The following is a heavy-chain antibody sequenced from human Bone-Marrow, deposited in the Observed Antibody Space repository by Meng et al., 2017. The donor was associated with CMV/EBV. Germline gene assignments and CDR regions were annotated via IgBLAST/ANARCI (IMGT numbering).Heavy chain of an antibody. CDR2: IKPDGTTT. V-gene: IGHV3-74*01. D-gene: IGHD3-22*01. J-gene: IGHJ4*02. CDR1: GFTFSNSW. CDR3: AKFRYYYDSSGTDY. Sequence: ASGFTFSNSWMHWVRQAPGKGLVWVSHIKPDGTTTGYADSVRGRFTISRDNSKNTVYLQMNSLRAEDTALYYCAKFRYYYDSSGTDYWGQGTLVTVSS.